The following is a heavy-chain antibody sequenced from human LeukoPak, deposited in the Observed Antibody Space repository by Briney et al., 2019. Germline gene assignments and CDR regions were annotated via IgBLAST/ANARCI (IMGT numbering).Heavy chain of an antibody. D-gene: IGHD3-10*01. CDR1: GFTFITYA. J-gene: IGHJ4*02. CDR2: ISGSGTGGRT. CDR3: AKDGPLITLVRAPYYFDY. Sequence: GGSLRLSCAASGFTFITYAMSWVRQAPGKGLEWVSGISGSGTGGRTYYADSVKGRFTISRDNSKNTLYLQMNSLRAEDTAVYYCAKDGPLITLVRAPYYFDYWGQGTLVTVSS. V-gene: IGHV3-23*01.